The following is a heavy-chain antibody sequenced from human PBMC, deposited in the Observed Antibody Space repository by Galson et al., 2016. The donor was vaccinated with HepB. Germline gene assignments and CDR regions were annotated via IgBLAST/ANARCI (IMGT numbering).Heavy chain of an antibody. CDR1: GFTFSNYN. J-gene: IGHJ6*03. V-gene: IGHV3-48*02. CDR2: ISKSSSAI. Sequence: SLRLSCAASGFTFSNYNMNWVRQAPGKGLEWVSYISKSSSAIYNADSVKGRFTISRDNANNSLYLQMNSLSDEDSAVYYCARASYDSTGYYHYYMDVWGKGTTVTVSS. D-gene: IGHD3-22*01. CDR3: ARASYDSTGYYHYYMDV.